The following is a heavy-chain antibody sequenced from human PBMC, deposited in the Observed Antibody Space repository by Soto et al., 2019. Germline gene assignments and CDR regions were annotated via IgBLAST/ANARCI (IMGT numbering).Heavy chain of an antibody. Sequence: PGGSLRLSCAASGFTFSTYGMSWVRQAPGKGLEWVSVISGSGGSTYYADSVKGRFTISRDNLKNTVYLQMNSLRAEDTAVYYCAKGSQWLLHHYWGQGTLVTVSS. CDR1: GFTFSTYG. V-gene: IGHV3-23*01. CDR2: ISGSGGST. D-gene: IGHD6-19*01. CDR3: AKGSQWLLHHY. J-gene: IGHJ4*02.